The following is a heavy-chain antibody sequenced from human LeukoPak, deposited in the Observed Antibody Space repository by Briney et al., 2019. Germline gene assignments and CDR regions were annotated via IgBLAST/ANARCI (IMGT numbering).Heavy chain of an antibody. CDR1: GFTFSNAW. Sequence: GGSLRLSCAGSGFTFSNAWMNWVRQAPGKGLEWVGRIKSRPAGGTIDYAAPVKGRFTISRDDSKNTVYLQTNGLKTEDTAVYYCATGGIGLDFWGQGTLVTVSS. V-gene: IGHV3-15*07. D-gene: IGHD3-16*01. CDR2: IKSRPAGGTI. CDR3: ATGGIGLDF. J-gene: IGHJ4*02.